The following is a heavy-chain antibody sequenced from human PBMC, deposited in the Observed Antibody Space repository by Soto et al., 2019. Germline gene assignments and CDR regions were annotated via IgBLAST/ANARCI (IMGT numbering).Heavy chain of an antibody. CDR1: GGSFSGYY. V-gene: IGHV4-34*01. J-gene: IGHJ4*02. Sequence: QVQLQQWGAGLLKPSETLSLTCAVYGGSFSGYYWSWIRQPPGKGLEWIGEINHSGSTNYNPSLTXRXTXXVDTSKNQFSLKLSSVTAADTAVYYCARVLTMIVQWGQGTLVTVSS. CDR3: ARVLTMIVQ. D-gene: IGHD3-22*01. CDR2: INHSGST.